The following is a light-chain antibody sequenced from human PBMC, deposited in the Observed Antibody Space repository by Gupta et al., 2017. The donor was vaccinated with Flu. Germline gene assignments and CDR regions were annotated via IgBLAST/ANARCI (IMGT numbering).Light chain of an antibody. J-gene: IGLJ2*01. CDR2: EDK. CDR1: SSDFGSYNL. Sequence: QSALTQPASVSGSPGQSIIITCTGTSSDFGSYNLVSWYQHHPGKAHKVIIYEDKNRPAGVPSRFSGSKSGNTASLTISGLEEEDDAEYYCCASGCNKIVVFGGGTKLTVL. V-gene: IGLV2-23*01. CDR3: CASGCNKIVV.